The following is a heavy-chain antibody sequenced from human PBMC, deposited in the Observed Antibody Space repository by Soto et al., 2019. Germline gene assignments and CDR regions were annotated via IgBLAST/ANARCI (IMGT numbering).Heavy chain of an antibody. CDR2: ARNKVNSYIT. D-gene: IGHD7-27*01. CDR3: ARTPNWGYYFDY. J-gene: IGHJ4*02. V-gene: IGHV3-72*01. CDR1: GFIFSDHY. Sequence: GGALRLSCAASGFIFSDHYMDWVLQAPGKGLEWVGRARNKVNSYITDHAASVRGRFTISRDDSRDSMYLQMNSMKTEDTATYYCARTPNWGYYFDYWGQGTLVTVSS.